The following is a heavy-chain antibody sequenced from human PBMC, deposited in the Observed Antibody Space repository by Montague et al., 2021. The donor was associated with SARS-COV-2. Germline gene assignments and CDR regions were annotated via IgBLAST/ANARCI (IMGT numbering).Heavy chain of an antibody. CDR3: ARTFLEATMSPPHAFDN. J-gene: IGHJ3*02. CDR1: GVSFSGYS. D-gene: IGHD3-3*01. CDR2: IYHSGTT. Sequence: SETLSLTCIVSGVSFSGYSWSWIRQPPGTGLEWICYIYHSGTTNFNPSLKSRVTMSLDTSKEQFSLRLSSVTAADTAVYYCARTFLEATMSPPHAFDNWGQGTLVTVSS. V-gene: IGHV4-59*01.